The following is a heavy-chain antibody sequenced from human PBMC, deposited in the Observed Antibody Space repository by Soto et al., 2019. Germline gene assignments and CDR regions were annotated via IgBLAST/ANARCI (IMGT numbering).Heavy chain of an antibody. Sequence: QPGGSLRLSCAASGLPFSSNWMSWVRQAPGKGLEWVANMNQDGSQKYYVDSAKGRFTISRDNAKNSLYLQMNSLRAEDTAVYYCARDIAMVRGVGSFDIWGQGTMVTVSS. CDR3: ARDIAMVRGVGSFDI. D-gene: IGHD3-10*01. J-gene: IGHJ3*02. V-gene: IGHV3-7*01. CDR1: GLPFSSNW. CDR2: MNQDGSQK.